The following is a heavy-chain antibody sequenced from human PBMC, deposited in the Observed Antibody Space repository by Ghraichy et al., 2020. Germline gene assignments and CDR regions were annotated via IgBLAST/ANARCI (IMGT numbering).Heavy chain of an antibody. Sequence: GGSLRLSCTASGFTFGDYAMSWFRQAPGKGLEWVGFIRSKAYGGTTEYAASVKGRFTISRDDSKSIAYLQMNSLKTEDTAVYYCTRDAGPYYGSGGGYYYYMDVWGKGTTVTVSS. V-gene: IGHV3-49*03. CDR2: IRSKAYGGTT. CDR3: TRDAGPYYGSGGGYYYYMDV. J-gene: IGHJ6*03. D-gene: IGHD3-10*01. CDR1: GFTFGDYA.